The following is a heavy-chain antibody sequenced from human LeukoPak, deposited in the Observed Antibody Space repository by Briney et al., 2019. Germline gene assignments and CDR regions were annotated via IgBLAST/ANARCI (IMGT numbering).Heavy chain of an antibody. CDR3: ARDPYSGLFDY. D-gene: IGHD4-11*01. Sequence: GGPLRLFCAASGFTFRSYSMNWVRQAPGKGVEWVSSISSSTSHIHYADSVKGRFTISRDNAKNSLYLQMDSLRAEDTAVYYCARDPYSGLFDYWGQGTLVTVSS. J-gene: IGHJ4*02. CDR2: ISSSTSHI. V-gene: IGHV3-21*01. CDR1: GFTFRSYS.